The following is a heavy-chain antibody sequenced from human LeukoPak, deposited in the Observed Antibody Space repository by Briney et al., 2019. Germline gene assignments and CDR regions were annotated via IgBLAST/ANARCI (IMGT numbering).Heavy chain of an antibody. CDR3: ARVTDYDSSLFDY. V-gene: IGHV1-2*02. J-gene: IGHJ4*02. CDR1: GYTFTGYY. Sequence: ASVKVSCKASGYTFTGYYMHWVRQAPGQGLEWMGWMNPNSGGTNYAQKFQGRVTMTRDTSISTAYMELSRLRSDDTAVYYCARVTDYDSSLFDYWGQGTLVTVSS. CDR2: MNPNSGGT. D-gene: IGHD3-22*01.